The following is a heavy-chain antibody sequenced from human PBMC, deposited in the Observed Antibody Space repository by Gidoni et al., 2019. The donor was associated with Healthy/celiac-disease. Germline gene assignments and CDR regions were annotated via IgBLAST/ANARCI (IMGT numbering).Heavy chain of an antibody. CDR2: IYYSGST. CDR3: ARGPQLWFSFDY. Sequence: QVQLQESGPGLVKPSETLSLTCTVSGGSISSYYWSWIRQPPGKGLEWIGYIYYSGSTNYNPSLKSRVTISVDTSKNQFSLKLSSVTAADTAVYYCARGPQLWFSFDYWGQGTLVTVSS. D-gene: IGHD5-18*01. V-gene: IGHV4-59*01. CDR1: GGSISSYY. J-gene: IGHJ4*02.